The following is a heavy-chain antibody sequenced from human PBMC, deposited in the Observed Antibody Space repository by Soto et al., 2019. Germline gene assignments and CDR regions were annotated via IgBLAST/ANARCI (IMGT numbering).Heavy chain of an antibody. Sequence: EVLLVESGGGLVKPGGSLRLSCAASGFTFSSYSMNWVRQAPGKGLEWVSSISSSSSYIYYADSVKGRFTISRDNAKNSLYLQMNSLRAEDTAVYYCATSYYYDSSGYYFDYWGQGTLVTVSS. V-gene: IGHV3-21*01. D-gene: IGHD3-22*01. CDR3: ATSYYYDSSGYYFDY. J-gene: IGHJ4*02. CDR1: GFTFSSYS. CDR2: ISSSSSYI.